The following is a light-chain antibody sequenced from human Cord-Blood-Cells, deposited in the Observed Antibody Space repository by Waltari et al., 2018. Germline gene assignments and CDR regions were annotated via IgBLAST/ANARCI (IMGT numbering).Light chain of an antibody. J-gene: IGKJ4*01. V-gene: IGKV3-20*01. Sequence: EIVLTQSPGTLSFSPGERATLSCRASQSVSSSYLAWYQQKPGQAPRLLIYGASSRAPGIPDRFSGSGSGTDFTLTISRLEPEDFAVYYCQQYGSSPLTFGGGTKVEIK. CDR3: QQYGSSPLT. CDR1: QSVSSSY. CDR2: GAS.